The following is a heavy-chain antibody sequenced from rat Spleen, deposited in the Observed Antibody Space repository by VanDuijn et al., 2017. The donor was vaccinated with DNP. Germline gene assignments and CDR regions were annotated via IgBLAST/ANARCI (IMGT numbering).Heavy chain of an antibody. V-gene: IGHV5-22*01. J-gene: IGHJ2*01. D-gene: IGHD1-12*02. CDR1: GFIFSDYY. CDR3: ARHEAVVFDY. Sequence: EVQLVESGGGLVQPGRSLTLSCAASGFIFSDYYMAWVRQAPKKGLEWVASISYEGSSTYYGDSVKGRFTISRDNAKSTLYLQMYSLRSEDMATYYCARHEAVVFDYWGQGVMVTVSS. CDR2: ISYEGSST.